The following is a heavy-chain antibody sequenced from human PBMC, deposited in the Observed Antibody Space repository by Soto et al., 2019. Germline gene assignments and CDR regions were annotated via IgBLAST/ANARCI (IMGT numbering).Heavy chain of an antibody. J-gene: IGHJ6*02. CDR3: ARGGYYDNSWGKLSHYGLDV. V-gene: IGHV1-18*01. CDR1: GYTFIRYG. D-gene: IGHD3-16*01. CDR2: ISPYNDDT. Sequence: QVQLAQSANEVKKPGASVRVSCKAAGYTFIRYGIAWVRQAPGQGLEWMGWISPYNDDTVYAQKFQGRVSMTADTSTRTVYMNLRGLKSADTAVYYCARGGYYDNSWGKLSHYGLDVWGQGTSVSVSS.